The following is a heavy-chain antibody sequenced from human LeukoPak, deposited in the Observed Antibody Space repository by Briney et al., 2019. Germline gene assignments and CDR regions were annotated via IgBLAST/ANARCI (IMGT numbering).Heavy chain of an antibody. D-gene: IGHD3-16*01. Sequence: ASVKVSCKASGGTFSSYAISWVRQAPGRGLEWMGGIIPIFGTANYAQKFQGRVTIIADESTSTSYMELSSLRSEDTAVYYCARGEGGLFDPWGQGTLVTVSS. J-gene: IGHJ5*02. CDR2: IIPIFGTA. V-gene: IGHV1-69*13. CDR1: GGTFSSYA. CDR3: ARGEGGLFDP.